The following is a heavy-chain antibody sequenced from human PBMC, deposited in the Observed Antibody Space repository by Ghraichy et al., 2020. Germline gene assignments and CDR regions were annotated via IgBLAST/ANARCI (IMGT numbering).Heavy chain of an antibody. CDR3: ARGSRVVRFYYYDGMDV. V-gene: IGHV3-48*02. CDR1: GFTLSSYS. Sequence: SCVGSGFTLSSYSMNWVRQAPGKGLEWVSYITSSSRTKSYADSVKGRFTISRDNAQNSLYLQMNNLRDEDTAIYYCARGSRVVRFYYYDGMDVWGQGTTVTVSS. CDR2: ITSSSRTK. J-gene: IGHJ6*02. D-gene: IGHD4-23*01.